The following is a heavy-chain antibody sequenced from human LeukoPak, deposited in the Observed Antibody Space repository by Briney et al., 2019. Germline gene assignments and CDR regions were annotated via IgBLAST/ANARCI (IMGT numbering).Heavy chain of an antibody. CDR3: ARTTEGYAGGPGYSYYSYMDV. J-gene: IGHJ6*03. Sequence: SETLSLTCIVSVGSICSYYWSWIRQPAGKGLEGIGRIYTSGSTNYNPSLKSRVTISVDTSKNQFSLKLSSVTAADPAVYYCARTTEGYAGGPGYSYYSYMDVWGKGTTVTISS. CDR2: IYTSGST. V-gene: IGHV4-4*07. CDR1: VGSICSYY. D-gene: IGHD5-12*01.